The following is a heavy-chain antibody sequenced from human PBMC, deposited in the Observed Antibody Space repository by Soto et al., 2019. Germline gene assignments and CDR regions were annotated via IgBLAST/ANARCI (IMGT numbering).Heavy chain of an antibody. CDR2: IYHGGST. Sequence: PSETLSLTCAVSGGSISRGGYSWSWIRQPPGKGLEWIGYIYHGGSTYYNPSLKSRVTISVDRSKNQFSLKLSSVTAADTAVYYCARTPDIGVKGTMVTVSS. CDR3: ARTPDI. J-gene: IGHJ3*02. CDR1: GGSISRGGYS. V-gene: IGHV4-30-2*01.